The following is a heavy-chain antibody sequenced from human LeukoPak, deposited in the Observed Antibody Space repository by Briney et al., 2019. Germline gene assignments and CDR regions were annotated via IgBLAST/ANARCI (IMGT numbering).Heavy chain of an antibody. D-gene: IGHD5-24*01. CDR3: ARHPYNSFDI. CDR1: GGSISSYY. J-gene: IGHJ3*02. V-gene: IGHV4-59*13. Sequence: ETLSLTCTVSGGSISSYYWSWIRQPPGKGLEWIGYIYYSGSTNYNPSLKSRVTISVDTSKNQFSLKLSSVTAADTAVYYCARHPYNSFDIWGQGTMVTVSS. CDR2: IYYSGST.